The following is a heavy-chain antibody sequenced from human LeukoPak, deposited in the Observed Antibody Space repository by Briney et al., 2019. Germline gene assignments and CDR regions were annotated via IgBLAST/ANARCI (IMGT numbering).Heavy chain of an antibody. D-gene: IGHD4-23*01. CDR2: IYPDDSDT. CDR3: ARRSNGGKEFDQ. J-gene: IGHJ4*02. CDR1: GYSFTSYW. Sequence: GESLKISCKGSGYSFTSYWIAWVRQMPGKGLEWMGIIYPDDSDTTYSPSFQGQVTISADKSSAYQQWSSLKASDTAMYYCARRSNGGKEFDQWGQGTLVTVSS. V-gene: IGHV5-51*01.